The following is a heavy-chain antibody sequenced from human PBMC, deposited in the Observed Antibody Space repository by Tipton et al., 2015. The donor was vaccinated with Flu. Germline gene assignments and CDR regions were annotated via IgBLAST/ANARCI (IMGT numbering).Heavy chain of an antibody. CDR3: ARGLHGSGSYQRRYFDS. CDR2: FYTSGGT. D-gene: IGHD3-10*01. CDR1: GASITSGNNY. Sequence: TLSLTCTVSGASITSGNNYWSWIRQPAGKGLEWIGRFYTSGGTKYNPSLKSRVSISVDTSKNQFSLRLNSVTAADTAVYYCARGLHGSGSYQRRYFDSWGQGTLVTVSS. J-gene: IGHJ4*02. V-gene: IGHV4-61*02.